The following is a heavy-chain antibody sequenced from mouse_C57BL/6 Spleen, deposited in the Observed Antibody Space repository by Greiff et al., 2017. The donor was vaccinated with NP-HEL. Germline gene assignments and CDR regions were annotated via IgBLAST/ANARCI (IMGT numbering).Heavy chain of an antibody. Sequence: EVQGVESGGDLVKPGGSLKLSCAASGFTFSSYGMSWVRQTPDKRLEWVATISSGGSYTYYPDSVKGRFTISRDNAKNTLYLQMSSLKSEDTAMYYCAREGEAWFAYWGQGTLVTVSA. CDR2: ISSGGSYT. CDR3: AREGEAWFAY. V-gene: IGHV5-6*01. CDR1: GFTFSSYG. J-gene: IGHJ3*01.